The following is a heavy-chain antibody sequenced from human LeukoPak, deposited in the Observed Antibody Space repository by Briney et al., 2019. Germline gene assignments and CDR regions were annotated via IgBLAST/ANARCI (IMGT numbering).Heavy chain of an antibody. Sequence: GGSLRLSCATSGFTFDDYGMHWVRHAPGKGLEWVSGISWNSGSIGYAVSVKGRFTIARDNAKNSLYLQMHSLRVEDTALYYCAKDMRSHYDLLTGFYHWGQGTRVTVSS. CDR2: ISWNSGSI. CDR3: AKDMRSHYDLLTGFYH. CDR1: GFTFDDYG. V-gene: IGHV3-9*01. D-gene: IGHD3-9*01. J-gene: IGHJ4*02.